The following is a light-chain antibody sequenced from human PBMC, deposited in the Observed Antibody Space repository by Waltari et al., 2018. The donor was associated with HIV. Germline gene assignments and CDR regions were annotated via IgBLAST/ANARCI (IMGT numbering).Light chain of an antibody. Sequence: QSVLTQPPSVSGAPGPRVTISCTRSGPNMGTGYAVHWYQQLPGAAPKLLLFANSNRPSGVPDRFSSSKSGTSASLAITGLQAEDEADYYCQSYDNSLSVVLGGGTKLTVL. J-gene: IGLJ2*01. V-gene: IGLV1-40*01. CDR3: QSYDNSLSVV. CDR2: ANS. CDR1: GPNMGTGYA.